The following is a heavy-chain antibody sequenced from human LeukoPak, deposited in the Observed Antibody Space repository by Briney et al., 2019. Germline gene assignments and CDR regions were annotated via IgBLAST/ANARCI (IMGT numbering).Heavy chain of an antibody. CDR2: ISYDGSNK. J-gene: IGHJ4*02. D-gene: IGHD3-22*01. CDR1: GFTFSSYG. Sequence: GGSLRLSCAASGFTFSSYGMHWVRQAPGKGLEWVAVISYDGSNKYYADPVKGRFTISRDNSKNTLYLQMNNLRAEDTAVYYCAKPIGAVVIPTGDFDYRGQGTLVTVSS. V-gene: IGHV3-30*18. CDR3: AKPIGAVVIPTGDFDY.